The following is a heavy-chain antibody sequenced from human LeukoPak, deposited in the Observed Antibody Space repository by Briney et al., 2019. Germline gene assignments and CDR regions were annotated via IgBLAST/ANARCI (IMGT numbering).Heavy chain of an antibody. J-gene: IGHJ4*02. D-gene: IGHD5-18*01. Sequence: GASVKVSCKVSGYTLTELSMHWARQAPGKGLEWMGGFDPEDGETIYTQKFQGRVTMTEDTSTDTAYMQLSSLRSEDTAVYYCATLVRYSYGSFDYWGQGTLVTVSS. CDR3: ATLVRYSYGSFDY. V-gene: IGHV1-24*01. CDR1: GYTLTELS. CDR2: FDPEDGET.